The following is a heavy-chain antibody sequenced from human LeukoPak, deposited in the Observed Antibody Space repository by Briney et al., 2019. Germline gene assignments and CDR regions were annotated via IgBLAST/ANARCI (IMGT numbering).Heavy chain of an antibody. CDR2: IYYSGST. V-gene: IGHV4-39*01. CDR1: GGSISSSTYY. Sequence: SETLSLTCTVSGGSISSSTYYWGWIRQPPGKGLEWIGSIYYSGSTNYNPSLKSRVTISVDTSKNQLSLKLSSVTAADTAVYYCARHEGRYCSGGRCEKDAFDIWGQGTMVTVSS. CDR3: ARHEGRYCSGGRCEKDAFDI. D-gene: IGHD2-15*01. J-gene: IGHJ3*02.